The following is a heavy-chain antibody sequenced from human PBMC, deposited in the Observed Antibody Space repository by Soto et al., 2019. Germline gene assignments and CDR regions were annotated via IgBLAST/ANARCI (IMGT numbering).Heavy chain of an antibody. CDR3: ARGHIVVVPAAIDWFDP. D-gene: IGHD2-2*01. Sequence: SETLSLTCTVSGGSVSSGSYYWSWIRQPPGKGLEWIGYIYYSGSTNYNPSLKSRVTISVDTSKNQFSLKLSSVTAADTAVYYCARGHIVVVPAAIDWFDPWGQGTLGTVSS. CDR1: GGSVSSGSYY. J-gene: IGHJ5*02. CDR2: IYYSGST. V-gene: IGHV4-61*01.